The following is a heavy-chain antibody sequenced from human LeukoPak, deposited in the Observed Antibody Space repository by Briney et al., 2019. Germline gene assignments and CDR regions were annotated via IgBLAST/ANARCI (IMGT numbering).Heavy chain of an antibody. CDR1: GFFFSNYD. CDR2: ISSSSTYI. Sequence: PGGSLRLSCAGSGFFFSNYDMIWVRQAPGKGLEWVSSISSSSTYIYYADSVKGRFTISRDNAKNSLYLQMNSLRAEDTAVYYCARGGTDGVYFDYWGQGTLVTVSS. D-gene: IGHD3-10*01. CDR3: ARGGTDGVYFDY. V-gene: IGHV3-21*01. J-gene: IGHJ4*02.